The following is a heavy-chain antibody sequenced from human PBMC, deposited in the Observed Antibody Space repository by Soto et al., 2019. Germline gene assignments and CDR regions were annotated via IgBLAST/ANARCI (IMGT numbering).Heavy chain of an antibody. D-gene: IGHD6-19*01. J-gene: IGHJ4*02. CDR3: ARVAVAGTRVDY. CDR1: GGSISSGGYY. CDR2: IYHSGTT. V-gene: IGHV4-31*01. Sequence: QVQLQESGPGLVKPSQTLSLTCTVSGGSISSGGYYWSWIRQHPGKGLEWIGYIYHSGTTYYNPSLKSLVTISVDKSKNQFSLKLSSVTAADTAVYYCARVAVAGTRVDYWGQGTLVTVSS.